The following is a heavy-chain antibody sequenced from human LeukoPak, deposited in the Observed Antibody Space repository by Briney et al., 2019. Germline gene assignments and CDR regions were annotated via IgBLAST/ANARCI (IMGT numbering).Heavy chain of an antibody. CDR3: ARVWAY. CDR1: GRSFSGYY. CDR2: INPGGSV. Sequence: SETLSLTCGVYGRSFSGYYWGWIRQPPGKGLEWIGEINPGGSVSYNPSLKSRVTISLDTSKNQFSLKLSSVAAADTAVYYCARVWAYWGQGTLVTVSS. D-gene: IGHD7-27*01. V-gene: IGHV4-34*01. J-gene: IGHJ4*02.